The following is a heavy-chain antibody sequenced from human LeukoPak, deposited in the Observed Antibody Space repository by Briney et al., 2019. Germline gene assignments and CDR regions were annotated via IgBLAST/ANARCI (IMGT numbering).Heavy chain of an antibody. CDR2: IHYSGKV. V-gene: IGHV4-39*01. CDR3: ARQSGDQSSAWYFDA. Sequence: PSETLSLTCTVSGGSLSSSGHWWVWIRQPPGKGLEWIGSIHYSGKVYYNPSLKSRVTTSVDTSTDQFSLRLSSATAADTAIYYCARQSGDQSSAWYFDAWGQGTLATVSS. J-gene: IGHJ4*02. CDR1: GGSLSSSGHW. D-gene: IGHD6-19*01.